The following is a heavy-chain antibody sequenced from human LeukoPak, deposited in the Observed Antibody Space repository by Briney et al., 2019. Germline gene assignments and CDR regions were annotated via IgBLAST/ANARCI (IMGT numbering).Heavy chain of an antibody. J-gene: IGHJ3*02. V-gene: IGHV3-33*01. CDR2: IWYDGSNK. Sequence: GGSVTLTCLSCGCIFIHYRMHVVRPAGSRLRALVAVIWYDGSNKFYADSVRGRFTISRDNSKNTLYVQMNSLRAEDTAVYYCARGRGSGWYDAFDIWGQGTMVTVSS. D-gene: IGHD6-19*01. CDR1: GCIFIHYR. CDR3: ARGRGSGWYDAFDI.